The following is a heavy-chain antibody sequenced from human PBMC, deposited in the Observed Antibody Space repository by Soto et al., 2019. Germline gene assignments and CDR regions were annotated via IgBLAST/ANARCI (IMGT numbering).Heavy chain of an antibody. J-gene: IGHJ4*02. V-gene: IGHV3-23*01. D-gene: IGHD6-25*01. CDR1: GVIFSPYA. CDR3: AKFFVATGGSGGWTWHFDY. CDR2: ISGSGGTT. Sequence: GGALRLSWAAPGVIFSPYAMGWGPHAPGKGVEWVSAISGSGGTTYYADSVKWRFIISRDNSKNTLYLHMNSLRAEDAAIYYCAKFFVATGGSGGWTWHFDYWGQGALVTVSS.